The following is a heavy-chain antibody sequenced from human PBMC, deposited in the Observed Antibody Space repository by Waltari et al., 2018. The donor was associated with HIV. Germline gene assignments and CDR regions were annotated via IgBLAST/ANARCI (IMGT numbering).Heavy chain of an antibody. J-gene: IGHJ4*02. CDR3: SREGYGGNPANDFDF. CDR2: VNHSGNI. V-gene: IGHV4-34*01. Sequence: QVQLQQSGAGLLKPSETLSLTCTVPGGSFSGYYWSWIRQPPGQGLEWIGGVNHSGNINYNPSLKSRLIISVDTSKSQFSLRLKSVTAADTAVYYCSREGYGGNPANDFDFWGQGTLVSVSS. D-gene: IGHD2-15*01. CDR1: GGSFSGYY.